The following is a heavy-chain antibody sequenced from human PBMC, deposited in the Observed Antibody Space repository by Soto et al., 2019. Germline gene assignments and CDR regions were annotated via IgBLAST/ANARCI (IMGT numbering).Heavy chain of an antibody. J-gene: IGHJ4*02. CDR2: IYHSGST. CDR1: GGSISSSNW. V-gene: IGHV4-4*02. Sequence: SETLSLTCAVPGGSISSSNWWSWVRQPPGKGLEWIGEIYHSGSTNYNPSLKSRVTISVDKSKDQFSLKLSSVTAADTAVYYCARADDILTGYNDWGQGTLVTVSS. D-gene: IGHD3-9*01. CDR3: ARADDILTGYND.